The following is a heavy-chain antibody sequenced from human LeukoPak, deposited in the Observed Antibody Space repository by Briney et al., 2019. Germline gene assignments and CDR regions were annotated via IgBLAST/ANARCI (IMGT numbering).Heavy chain of an antibody. V-gene: IGHV3-48*03. Sequence: GGSLRLSCAASGFTFSRNGMTWVRQAPGKGLEWVSYISSSGSTIYYADSVKGRFTISRDNAKNSLYLQMSSLRAEDTAVYYCAELGITMIGGVWGKGTTVTISS. CDR3: AELGITMIGGV. CDR1: GFTFSRNG. J-gene: IGHJ6*04. CDR2: ISSSGSTI. D-gene: IGHD3-10*02.